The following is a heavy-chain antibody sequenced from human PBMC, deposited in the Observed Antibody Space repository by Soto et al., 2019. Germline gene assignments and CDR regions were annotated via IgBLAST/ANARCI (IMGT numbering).Heavy chain of an antibody. V-gene: IGHV1-18*01. Sequence: QVQLVQSGAEVKNPGASVKVSCKASGYTFTRYGIGWARQAPGQGLEWMGWINTYNGNTNYAQNVQGRVTLTTDTXASTADMERRSLRSNDTAIYYCAMVDVYVTPSPQDVWGQGTTVIVSS. CDR3: AMVDVYVTPSPQDV. CDR1: GYTFTRYG. D-gene: IGHD3-16*01. CDR2: INTYNGNT. J-gene: IGHJ6*02.